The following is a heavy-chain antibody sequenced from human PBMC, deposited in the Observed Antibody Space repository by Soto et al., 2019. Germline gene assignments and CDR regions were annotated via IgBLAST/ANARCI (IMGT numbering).Heavy chain of an antibody. CDR3: ATTYGDYFGLDAFDI. V-gene: IGHV5-51*01. J-gene: IGHJ3*02. Sequence: GESLKISCKGSGYSFTSYWIGWVRQMPGKGLEWMGIIYPGDSDTRYSPSFQGQVTISADKSISTAYLQWSSLKASDTAMYYCATTYGDYFGLDAFDIWGQGTMVTVSS. D-gene: IGHD4-17*01. CDR2: IYPGDSDT. CDR1: GYSFTSYW.